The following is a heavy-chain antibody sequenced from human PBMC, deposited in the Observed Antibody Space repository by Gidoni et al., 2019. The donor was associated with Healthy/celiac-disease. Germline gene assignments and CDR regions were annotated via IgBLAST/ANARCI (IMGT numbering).Heavy chain of an antibody. CDR3: ARQYSSGWYPWYFDL. Sequence: EVQLVESGGGLVQPGGSLRLSCAASGFTVSSNYMCWVRQAPGKGLEWVSVIYSGGSTYYADSVKGRFTISRDNSKNTLYLQMNSLRAEDTAVYYCARQYSSGWYPWYFDLWGRGTLVTVSS. CDR1: GFTVSSNY. J-gene: IGHJ2*01. D-gene: IGHD6-19*01. CDR2: IYSGGST. V-gene: IGHV3-66*04.